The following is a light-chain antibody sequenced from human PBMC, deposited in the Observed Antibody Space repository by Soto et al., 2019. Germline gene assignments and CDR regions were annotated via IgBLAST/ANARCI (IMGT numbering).Light chain of an antibody. V-gene: IGKV3-15*01. Sequence: EIQLTQSPGTLSLSVGERATLSCRASQSISDSLAWYQQKPGKAPRLLIYGASTMPSGVPSRFSGSGSGTDFTLTISSLQSEDFAVYYCQQYDNAPWTFGQGTKVDIK. CDR2: GAS. J-gene: IGKJ1*01. CDR1: QSISDS. CDR3: QQYDNAPWT.